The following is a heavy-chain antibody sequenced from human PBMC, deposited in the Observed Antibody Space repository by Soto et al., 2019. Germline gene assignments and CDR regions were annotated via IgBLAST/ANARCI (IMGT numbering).Heavy chain of an antibody. V-gene: IGHV3-48*02. CDR2: INSGSSTI. CDR1: GLTFTGYS. Sequence: EVQLVESGGGLIQPGGSLRLSCAVSGLTFTGYSMNWVRQAPGKGLEWVSFINSGSSTIFYADSVKGRFTISRDNAKNSLYLEMNSLRDEDTAVYYYARVGGATMATMYFDPWGQGTLVTVSS. J-gene: IGHJ4*02. D-gene: IGHD5-12*01. CDR3: ARVGGATMATMYFDP.